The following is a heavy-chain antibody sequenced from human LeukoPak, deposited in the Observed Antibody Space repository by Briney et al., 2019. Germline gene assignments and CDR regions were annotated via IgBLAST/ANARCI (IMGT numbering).Heavy chain of an antibody. CDR3: AKYSGIAVPANYLDY. Sequence: GGSLRLSCAASGFSFYTYAMSWVRQAPGKGLEWVSGISGSGGGTYYADSVKGRFTVSRDNSKNTLYLQMNSLGVEDTAIYYCAKYSGIAVPANYLDYWGQGTHVTVSS. D-gene: IGHD6-19*01. CDR1: GFSFYTYA. V-gene: IGHV3-23*01. CDR2: ISGSGGGT. J-gene: IGHJ4*02.